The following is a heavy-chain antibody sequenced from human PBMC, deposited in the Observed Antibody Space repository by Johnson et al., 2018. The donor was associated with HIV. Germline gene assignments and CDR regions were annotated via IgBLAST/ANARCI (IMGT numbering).Heavy chain of an antibody. D-gene: IGHD6-13*01. CDR3: AYPREGSSWSNDAFDI. V-gene: IGHV3-30*04. Sequence: QVLLVESGGGVVQPGRSLRLSCAASGFTFSSYAMHWVRQAPGKGLEWVAVISYDGSNKYYADSVKGRFNISRDNSKNTLYLQMNSLRAEDTAVYYCAYPREGSSWSNDAFDIWGQGTMVTVSS. CDR2: ISYDGSNK. J-gene: IGHJ3*02. CDR1: GFTFSSYA.